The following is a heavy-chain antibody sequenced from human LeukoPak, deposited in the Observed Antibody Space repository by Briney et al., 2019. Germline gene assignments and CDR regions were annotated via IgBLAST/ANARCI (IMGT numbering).Heavy chain of an antibody. V-gene: IGHV3-23*01. CDR2: ISGSGGST. J-gene: IGHJ4*02. D-gene: IGHD3-10*01. Sequence: GWSLRLSCAASGFTFSSYAMSWLRQLPGKGLEWVSAISGSGGSTYCADSVKGRFTISRDNSKNTLYLQMNSLRAEDTAVYYCAKNPVLLWFGNFHYWGQGTLVTVSS. CDR3: AKNPVLLWFGNFHY. CDR1: GFTFSSYA.